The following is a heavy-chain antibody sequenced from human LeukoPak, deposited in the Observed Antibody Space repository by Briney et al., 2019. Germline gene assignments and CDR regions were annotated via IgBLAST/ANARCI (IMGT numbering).Heavy chain of an antibody. Sequence: PGGSLRLSCAASGFTFSDHYMHWVRQASGKGLEWVGRIRSKANSYATAYAASVKGRFTISRDDSKNTAYLQMNSLKTEDTAVYYCTIQYSSSSDGPRDYWGQGTLVTVSS. CDR1: GFTFSDHY. J-gene: IGHJ4*02. D-gene: IGHD6-6*01. CDR2: IRSKANSYAT. CDR3: TIQYSSSSDGPRDY. V-gene: IGHV3-73*01.